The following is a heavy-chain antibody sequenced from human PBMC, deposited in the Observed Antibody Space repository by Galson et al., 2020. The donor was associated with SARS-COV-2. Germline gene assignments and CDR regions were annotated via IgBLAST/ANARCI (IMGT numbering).Heavy chain of an antibody. V-gene: IGHV4-61*01. CDR1: GGSVSSGTYH. CDR2: IYYTGST. CDR3: ASAAKTPLYWYFDL. D-gene: IGHD2-2*01. Sequence: SETLSLTCTVSGGSVSSGTYHWSWIRQPPGKGLEWIGYIYYTGSTIYNPSLKSRVTISVDTSKNQFSPKLNSVTATDTAVYYCASAAKTPLYWYFDLWGRGTLVTVSS. J-gene: IGHJ2*01.